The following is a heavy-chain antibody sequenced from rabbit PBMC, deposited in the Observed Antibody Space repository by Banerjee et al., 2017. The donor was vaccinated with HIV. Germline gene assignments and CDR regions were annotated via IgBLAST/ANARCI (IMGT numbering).Heavy chain of an antibody. D-gene: IGHD4-1*01. V-gene: IGHV1S45*01. J-gene: IGHJ4*01. CDR2: INTSSGNT. Sequence: QEQLEESGGGLVQPEGSLTLTCTASGFSFSNKYVMCWVRQAPGKGLEWIGCINTSSGNTVYATWAKGRFTISKTSSTTVPLQMTSLTAADTATYFCARDLAGAIGWNFNLWGPGTLVTVS. CDR3: ARDLAGAIGWNFNL. CDR1: GFSFSNKYV.